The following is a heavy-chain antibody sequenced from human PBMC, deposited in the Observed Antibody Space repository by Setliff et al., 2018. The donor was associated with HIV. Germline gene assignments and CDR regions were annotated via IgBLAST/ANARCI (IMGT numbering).Heavy chain of an antibody. Sequence: GGSLRLSCAASGFTFSYSWMNWVRQAPGKGLEWVGRIKSKIDGGTADYAAPVKGRFTISRDDSKNTLYLQMNSLKIEDTAMYYCTSRPPNSSSRRFDPWGQGTLVTVPQ. V-gene: IGHV3-15*01. D-gene: IGHD6-13*01. CDR1: GFTFSYSW. CDR3: TSRPPNSSSRRFDP. CDR2: IKSKIDGGTA. J-gene: IGHJ5*02.